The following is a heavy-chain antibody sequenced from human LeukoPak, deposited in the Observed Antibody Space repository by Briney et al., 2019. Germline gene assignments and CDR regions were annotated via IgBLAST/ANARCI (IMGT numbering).Heavy chain of an antibody. J-gene: IGHJ4*02. D-gene: IGHD3-3*01. V-gene: IGHV4-59*01. CDR2: INYSGRT. Sequence: PSETLSLTCTVSDGSISNYYWSWIRQPPGKGLEWVGFINYSGRTNYNPSLKSRVTISVATSKNQFSLTLTSVTAADTAVYYCARYGVGSAPASHYDCWGQGTLVTVSS. CDR1: DGSISNYY. CDR3: ARYGVGSAPASHYDC.